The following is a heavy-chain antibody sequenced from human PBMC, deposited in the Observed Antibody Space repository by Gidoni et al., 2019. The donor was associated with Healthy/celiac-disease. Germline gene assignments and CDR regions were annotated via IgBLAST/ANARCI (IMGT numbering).Heavy chain of an antibody. J-gene: IGHJ4*02. V-gene: IGHV4-59*01. CDR2: IYYSGST. Sequence: QVQLQESGPGLVKPSDTLSLTCTVSGGSISSYYWSWIRQPPGKGLEWIGYIYYSGSTNYNPPLKSRVTISVDTSKNQFSLKLSSVTAADTAGYYCARFDWNYALFDYWGQGTLVTVSS. CDR3: ARFDWNYALFDY. D-gene: IGHD1-7*01. CDR1: GGSISSYY.